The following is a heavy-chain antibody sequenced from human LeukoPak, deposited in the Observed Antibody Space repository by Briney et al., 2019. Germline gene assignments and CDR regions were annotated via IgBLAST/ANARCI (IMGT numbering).Heavy chain of an antibody. CDR1: GFTFSSYG. J-gene: IGHJ6*03. CDR3: ARAGRFGESFRDYYYYIDV. Sequence: GSLRLSCAASGFTFSSYGIHWVRQAPGKGLEWVAFIRYDGSNKYYTDSVKGRFTISRDNSKNTLYLQMNSLRAEDTAVYFCARAGRFGESFRDYYYYIDVWGKGATVTVSS. CDR2: IRYDGSNK. V-gene: IGHV3-30*02. D-gene: IGHD3-10*01.